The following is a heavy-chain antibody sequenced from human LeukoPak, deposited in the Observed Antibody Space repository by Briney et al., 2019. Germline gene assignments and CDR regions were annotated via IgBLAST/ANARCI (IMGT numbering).Heavy chain of an antibody. CDR3: ARVGFCTKGVCYSFDY. D-gene: IGHD2-8*01. J-gene: IGHJ4*02. CDR1: GYTFTVNY. Sequence: ASVKVSCKPSGYTFTVNYIHWVRQAPGQGPEWIGWINPNSGGTNYAQKFQGRVTMTRDTSISTAYMELSRLTSDDTAVYYCARVGFCTKGVCYSFDYWGQGTLVTVSS. V-gene: IGHV1-2*02. CDR2: INPNSGGT.